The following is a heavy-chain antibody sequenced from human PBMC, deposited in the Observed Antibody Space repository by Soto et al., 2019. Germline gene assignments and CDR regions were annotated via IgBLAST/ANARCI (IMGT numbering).Heavy chain of an antibody. Sequence: QVQLVESGGGVVQPGRSLRLSCAASGFTFSSYAMHWVRQAPAKGLEWVAVISYDGSNKYYADSVKGRFTISRDNSKNTLYLQMNSLRAEDTAVYYCARGGPIVVVTYCFDYWGEGTLVTVSS. D-gene: IGHD3-22*01. CDR2: ISYDGSNK. V-gene: IGHV3-30-3*01. CDR3: ARGGPIVVVTYCFDY. CDR1: GFTFSSYA. J-gene: IGHJ4*02.